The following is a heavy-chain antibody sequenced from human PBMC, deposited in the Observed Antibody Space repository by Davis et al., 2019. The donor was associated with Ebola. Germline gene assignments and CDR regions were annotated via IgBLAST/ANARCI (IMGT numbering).Heavy chain of an antibody. CDR2: TYYNSKWYD. Sequence: PSETLSLTCAISGDNVSVYTYGWNWIRQSPSRGLEWLGRTYYNSKWYDGYAESVKSRINISPDTAKNQFSLHLNSVTPEDTAMYYCARGWLRGGMDVWGEGTTVTV. D-gene: IGHD5-18*01. V-gene: IGHV6-1*01. J-gene: IGHJ6*02. CDR3: ARGWLRGGMDV. CDR1: GDNVSVYTYG.